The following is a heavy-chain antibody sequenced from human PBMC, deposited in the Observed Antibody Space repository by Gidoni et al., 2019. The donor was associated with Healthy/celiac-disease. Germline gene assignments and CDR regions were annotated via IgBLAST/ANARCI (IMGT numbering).Heavy chain of an antibody. CDR3: AKDGEVTILDYYYMGV. D-gene: IGHD3-9*01. J-gene: IGHJ6*03. CDR2: ISYDGSNK. V-gene: IGHV3-30*18. Sequence: QVQLVEYGGGVVQPGRSLRLSCVASGFTFSSFGMHWVRQPPGKGLEWVAVISYDGSNKYYADSVKGRFTFSRDNSKNTLYLQMNSLRAEDTAVYYCAKDGEVTILDYYYMGVWGKGTTVTVSS. CDR1: GFTFSSFG.